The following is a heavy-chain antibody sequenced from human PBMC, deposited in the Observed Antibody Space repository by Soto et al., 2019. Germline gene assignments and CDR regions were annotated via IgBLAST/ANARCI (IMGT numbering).Heavy chain of an antibody. D-gene: IGHD6-13*01. CDR2: IYYSGNT. CDR3: ASDFKRYSSPPGPLEY. Sequence: QVQLRESGPGLVKPSQTLSLTCTVSGDSISSGDYYWSWIRQPPGKGLEWIGCIYYSGNTYYNPSLTRRFSISVDTSKNQFALQLSSVTVAHTAVYYCASDFKRYSSPPGPLEYWGLGPLVTVSS. CDR1: GDSISSGDYY. V-gene: IGHV4-30-4*01. J-gene: IGHJ4*02.